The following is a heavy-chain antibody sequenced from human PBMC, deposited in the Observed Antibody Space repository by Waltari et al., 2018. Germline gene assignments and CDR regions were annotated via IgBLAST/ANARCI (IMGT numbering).Heavy chain of an antibody. Sequence: QVQLQESGPGLVKPSQTLSLTCTVSGCSISSGGSSWSWLRQHPGKGLEWIGYIYYSGSTYYNPSLKSLVTISGDTSKNQFSLKLSSVTAADTAVYYCARGGSGYDSNWFDPWGQGTLVTVSS. V-gene: IGHV4-31*01. CDR3: ARGGSGYDSNWFDP. D-gene: IGHD5-12*01. CDR1: GCSISSGGSS. J-gene: IGHJ5*02. CDR2: IYYSGST.